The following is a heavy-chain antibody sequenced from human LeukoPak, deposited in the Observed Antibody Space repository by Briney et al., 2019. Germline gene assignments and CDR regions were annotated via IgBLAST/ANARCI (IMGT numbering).Heavy chain of an antibody. CDR2: IYGCGGST. D-gene: IGHD4-17*01. CDR3: AKDLTTVTTGEFVP. Sequence: PGGSLRLSCAASGFTFSSYDMSWVRQAPGKGLEWVSVIYGCGGSTYYADSVKGRFTLSRDNSKNTPYLQMNSRRAEDTAVYYCAKDLTTVTTGEFVPWGQGSLVTVSS. CDR1: GFTFSSYD. J-gene: IGHJ5*02. V-gene: IGHV3-23*01.